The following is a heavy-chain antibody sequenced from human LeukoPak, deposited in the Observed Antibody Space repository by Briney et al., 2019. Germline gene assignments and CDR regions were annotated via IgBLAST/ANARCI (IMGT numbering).Heavy chain of an antibody. CDR2: IIPIFGTA. CDR3: ARDMDTAMGGLDY. V-gene: IGHV1-69*06. Sequence: ASVKVSCKASGGTFSSYAISWVRQAPGQGLEWTGGIIPIFGTANYAQKFQGRVTITADKSTSTAYMELSSLRSEDTAVYYCARDMDTAMGGLDYWGQGTLVTVSS. J-gene: IGHJ4*02. CDR1: GGTFSSYA. D-gene: IGHD5-18*01.